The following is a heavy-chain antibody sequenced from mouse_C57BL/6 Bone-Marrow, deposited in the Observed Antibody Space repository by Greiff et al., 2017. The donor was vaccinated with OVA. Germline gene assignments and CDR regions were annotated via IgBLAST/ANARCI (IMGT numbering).Heavy chain of an antibody. CDR2: IDPNSGGT. CDR3: ARGGDGNYGEVDY. J-gene: IGHJ2*01. D-gene: IGHD2-1*01. CDR1: GYTFTSYW. V-gene: IGHV1-72*01. Sequence: QVQLQQPGAELVKPGASVKLSCKASGYTFTSYWMHWVKQRPGRGLGWMGRIDPNSGGTKYNEKFKSKATLTVDKPSSTAYMQLSSLTSEDSAVYYCARGGDGNYGEVDYWGQGTTLTVSS.